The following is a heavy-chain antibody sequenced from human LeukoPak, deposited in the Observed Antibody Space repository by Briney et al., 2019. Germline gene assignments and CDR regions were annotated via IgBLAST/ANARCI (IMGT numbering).Heavy chain of an antibody. CDR3: ARHSNRGYDSSGGFDP. CDR1: GYSFTSYW. D-gene: IGHD3-22*01. J-gene: IGHJ5*02. V-gene: IGHV5-51*01. CDR2: IYPGDSDT. Sequence: GESLKISCKGSGYSFTSYWIGWVRQMPGKGLEWRGIIYPGDSDTRYSPSFQGQVTISADKSISTAYLQWSSLKASDTAMYYCARHSNRGYDSSGGFDPWGQGTLVTVSS.